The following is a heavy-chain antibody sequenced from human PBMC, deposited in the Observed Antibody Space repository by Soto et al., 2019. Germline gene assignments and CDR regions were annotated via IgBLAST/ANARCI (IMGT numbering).Heavy chain of an antibody. J-gene: IGHJ4*02. Sequence: GGSLRLSCAASGFTFSSYAMSWVRQAPGKGLEWVSAISGSGGSTYYADSVKGRFTISRDNSKNTLYLQMNSLRAEDTAVYYCAKGLGYSGYDDGGMFDYWGQGTLVTVSS. CDR2: ISGSGGST. CDR1: GFTFSSYA. CDR3: AKGLGYSGYDDGGMFDY. D-gene: IGHD5-12*01. V-gene: IGHV3-23*01.